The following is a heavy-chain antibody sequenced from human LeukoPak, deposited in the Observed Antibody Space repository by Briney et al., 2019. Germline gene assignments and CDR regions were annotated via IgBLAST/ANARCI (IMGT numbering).Heavy chain of an antibody. D-gene: IGHD3-3*01. CDR3: ARAAASRPGARVVSPFDP. J-gene: IGHJ5*02. CDR1: GGSISSSY. V-gene: IGHV4-59*01. CDR2: FYYNGGT. Sequence: SETLSLTCTVSGGSISSSYWSWIRQPPGKGLEWIGYFYYNGGTYYNPSLRSRVTMSGDTSRKQISLRLSSVTAADTAVYYCARAAASRPGARVVSPFDPWGQGTPVIVSS.